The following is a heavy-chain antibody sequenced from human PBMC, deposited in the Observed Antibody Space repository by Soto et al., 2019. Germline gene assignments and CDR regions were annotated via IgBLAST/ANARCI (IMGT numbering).Heavy chain of an antibody. CDR2: IIPIFGTA. CDR1: GGTFSSDA. D-gene: IGHD3-22*01. J-gene: IGHJ4*02. Sequence: QVQLVQSGAEVKKPGSSVKVSCKASGGTFSSDAISWVRHAPGQGLEWMGGIIPIFGTANYAQKFQGRVTITADESTSTAYMELSSLRSEDTAVYYCARAGNYYDSSRYYLTPFDYWGQGTLVTVSS. V-gene: IGHV1-69*01. CDR3: ARAGNYYDSSRYYLTPFDY.